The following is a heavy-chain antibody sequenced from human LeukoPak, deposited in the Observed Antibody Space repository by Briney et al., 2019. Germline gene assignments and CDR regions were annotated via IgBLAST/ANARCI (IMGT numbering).Heavy chain of an antibody. D-gene: IGHD3-10*01. J-gene: IGHJ4*02. Sequence: GSVKVSCKVSGYSLTELSMHWVRQAPGKGLEWMGGFDHEDGETIYAQKLQGRVTMTEDTSTATAYMELSSLRSEDTAVYYCATPMVRGVVIFDYWGQGTLVTVS. CDR3: ATPMVRGVVIFDY. V-gene: IGHV1-24*01. CDR1: GYSLTELS. CDR2: FDHEDGET.